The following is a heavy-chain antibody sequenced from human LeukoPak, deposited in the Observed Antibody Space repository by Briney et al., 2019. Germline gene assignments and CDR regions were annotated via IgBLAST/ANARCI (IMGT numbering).Heavy chain of an antibody. CDR1: GFTVSSNY. CDR2: SYSGGAT. V-gene: IGHV3-53*01. CDR3: ARGGYDSGSYYKGPLYYFGY. J-gene: IGHJ4*02. D-gene: IGHD3-10*01. Sequence: GGSLRLSCAASGFTVSSNYMSWVRQAPGKGLEWVSVSYSGGATYYTASVKGRFTISRDNSKNTLYLQMNSLRAEDTAVYYCARGGYDSGSYYKGPLYYFGYWGQGTLVTVSS.